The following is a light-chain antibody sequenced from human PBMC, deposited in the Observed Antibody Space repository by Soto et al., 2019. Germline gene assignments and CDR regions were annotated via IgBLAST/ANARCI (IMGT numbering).Light chain of an antibody. Sequence: DIQMTQSPSTLSASVGDRVTITCRASQTIYTWLAWYQQKPGKAPKLLIYDASSLESGVPSRFRGSGSGTEFTLTISSLQPDDFAIYYCQKYDRAPFTFGPGTKVDFK. J-gene: IGKJ3*01. V-gene: IGKV1-5*01. CDR2: DAS. CDR3: QKYDRAPFT. CDR1: QTIYTW.